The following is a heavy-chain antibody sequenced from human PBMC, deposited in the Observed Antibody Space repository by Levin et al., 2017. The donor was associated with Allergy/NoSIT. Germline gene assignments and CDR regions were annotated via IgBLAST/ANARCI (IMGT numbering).Heavy chain of an antibody. J-gene: IGHJ3*02. CDR3: ARVRLIAARPVGGAFDI. CDR2: INWNGGST. Sequence: GGSLRLSCAASGFTFDDYGMSWVRQAPGKGLEWVSGINWNGGSTGYADSVKGRFTISRDNAKNSLYLQMNSLRAEDTALYHCARVRLIAARPVGGAFDIWGQGTMVTVSS. D-gene: IGHD6-6*01. CDR1: GFTFDDYG. V-gene: IGHV3-20*01.